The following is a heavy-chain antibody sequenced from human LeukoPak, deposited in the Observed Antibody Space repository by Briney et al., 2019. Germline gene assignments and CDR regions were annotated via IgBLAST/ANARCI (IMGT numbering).Heavy chain of an antibody. CDR1: GGFISSYY. V-gene: IGHV4-59*01. D-gene: IGHD3-3*01. CDR2: IYYSGST. Sequence: PSETLSLTCTVSGGFISSYYWSWIRQPPGKRLEWIGHIYYSGSTNYNPSLKSRVTIPVDTSKNQFSLKLSSVTAADTAVYYCASRSSIWSGYQDTLYYFDSWGQGTLVTVSS. CDR3: ASRSSIWSGYQDTLYYFDS. J-gene: IGHJ4*02.